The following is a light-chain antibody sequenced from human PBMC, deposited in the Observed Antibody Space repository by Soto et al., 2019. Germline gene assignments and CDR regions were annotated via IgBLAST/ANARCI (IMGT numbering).Light chain of an antibody. V-gene: IGLV2-11*01. CDR2: DVS. Sequence: QSVLTQPRSVSGSPGQSVTIPCTGTSSDLGSYNYVSWYRQHPGKAPKLMIYDVSERPSGVPDRFSGSKSGNTASLTISGLQAGDEAEYYCCSYAGSYTFVFGTGTKLTVL. CDR1: SSDLGSYNY. CDR3: CSYAGSYTFV. J-gene: IGLJ1*01.